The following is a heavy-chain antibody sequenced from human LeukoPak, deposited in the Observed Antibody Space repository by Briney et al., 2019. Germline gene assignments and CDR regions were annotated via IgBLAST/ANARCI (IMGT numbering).Heavy chain of an antibody. CDR1: GFTFSSYE. J-gene: IGHJ4*02. Sequence: GGSLRLSCAASGFTFSSYEMNWVRQAPGKGLEWVSYISSSGSTIYYADSVKGRFTISRDNAKNSLYLQMNSLRAEDTALYYCAKGRWFGELFDWGQGTLVTVSS. CDR3: AKGRWFGELFD. CDR2: ISSSGSTI. V-gene: IGHV3-48*03. D-gene: IGHD3-10*01.